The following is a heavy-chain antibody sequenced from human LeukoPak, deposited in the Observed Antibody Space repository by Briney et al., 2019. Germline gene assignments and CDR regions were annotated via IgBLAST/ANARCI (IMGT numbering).Heavy chain of an antibody. CDR3: ARAVLDGSKPPGEFDY. D-gene: IGHD1-26*01. CDR1: GGSISSGDYY. Sequence: SETLSLTCTVSGGSISSGDYYWSWIRQPPGKGLEWIGYIYYSGSTYYNPSLKSRVTISVDTSKNQFSLQLNSVTPEDTAVYYCARAVLDGSKPPGEFDYWGQGTLVTVSS. J-gene: IGHJ4*02. CDR2: IYYSGST. V-gene: IGHV4-30-4*01.